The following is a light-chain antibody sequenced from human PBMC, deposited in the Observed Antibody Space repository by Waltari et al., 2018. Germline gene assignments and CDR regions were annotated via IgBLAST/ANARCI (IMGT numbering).Light chain of an antibody. Sequence: AVQLTQSPSSLSASVGDRVTITCRASQAISSALAWYQQKPGKAPNLLIYDASNLESGVPSRFSGSGSGTHFTLTISSLQPADFATYYCQQSYSAPLAFGGGTKLDI. V-gene: IGKV1-13*02. CDR2: DAS. J-gene: IGKJ4*01. CDR1: QAISSA. CDR3: QQSYSAPLA.